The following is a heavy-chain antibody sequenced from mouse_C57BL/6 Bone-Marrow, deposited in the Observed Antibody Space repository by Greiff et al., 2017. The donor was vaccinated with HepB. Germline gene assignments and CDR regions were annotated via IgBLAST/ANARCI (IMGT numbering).Heavy chain of an antibody. D-gene: IGHD2-4*01. CDR2: INPGSGGT. CDR1: GYAFTNYL. Sequence: VQLQQSGAELVRPGTSVKVSCKASGYAFTNYLIEWVKQRPGQGLEWIGVINPGSGGTNYNEKFKGKATLTADKSSSTAYRQLSSLTSEDSAVYFCARSGDYGRGAWFAYWGQGTLVTVSA. CDR3: ARSGDYGRGAWFAY. V-gene: IGHV1-54*01. J-gene: IGHJ3*01.